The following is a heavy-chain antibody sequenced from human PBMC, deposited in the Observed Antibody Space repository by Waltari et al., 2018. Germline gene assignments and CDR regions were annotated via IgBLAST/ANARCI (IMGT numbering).Heavy chain of an antibody. D-gene: IGHD3-3*01. J-gene: IGHJ4*02. CDR3: ARDQGDFWSGYIHY. Sequence: QVQLQESGPGLVKPSETLSLTCAVAGYYISSGYYWGWIRQPPGKGLEWIGSIYHSGSTYYTPSLKRRVTISVDTSKNQFSLKLSSVTAADTAVYYCARDQGDFWSGYIHYWGQGTLVTVSS. CDR1: GYYISSGYY. CDR2: IYHSGST. V-gene: IGHV4-38-2*02.